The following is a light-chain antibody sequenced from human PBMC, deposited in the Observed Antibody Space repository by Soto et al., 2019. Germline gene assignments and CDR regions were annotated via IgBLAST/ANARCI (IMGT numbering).Light chain of an antibody. CDR1: QDISNY. CDR3: QQYDNLPYT. CDR2: DAS. Sequence: DIQMTQSPSSLSASVGDRVTITCQSSQDISNYLNWYQQKPGKAPKLLIYDASNLETGVPSRFSGSGSGTDFTFTISSLQPEDIATYYCQQYDNLPYTFRQATKLEIK. J-gene: IGKJ2*01. V-gene: IGKV1-33*01.